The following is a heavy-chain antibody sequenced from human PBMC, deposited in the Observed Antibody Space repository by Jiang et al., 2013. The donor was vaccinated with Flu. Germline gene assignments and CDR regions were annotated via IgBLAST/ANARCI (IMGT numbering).Heavy chain of an antibody. J-gene: IGHJ4*02. D-gene: IGHD3-10*01. CDR3: ARTDMIDYYGSGSYYPFDY. CDR1: G. Sequence: GINWVRQAPGQGLEWMGWISGDTGNTIYSDNYQGRVTMTTDTSTSTAYMELSSLRSDDSAVYFCARTDMIDYYGSGSYYPFDYWGQGTLVAVSS. V-gene: IGHV1-18*01. CDR2: ISGDTGNT.